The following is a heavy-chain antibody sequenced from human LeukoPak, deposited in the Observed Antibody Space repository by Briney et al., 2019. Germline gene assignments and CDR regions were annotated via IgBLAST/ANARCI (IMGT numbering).Heavy chain of an antibody. D-gene: IGHD3-10*01. J-gene: IGHJ4*02. Sequence: PGGSLRLSCAASGFIFSSHSMNWVRQAPGKGLEWVSSISSSSSYIYQADSVKGRFTISRDNAKNSLYLQMNSLRAEDTAVYYCARDEEAAYYGSGSYSDYWGQGTLVTVSS. CDR2: ISSSSSYI. CDR3: ARDEEAAYYGSGSYSDY. CDR1: GFIFSSHS. V-gene: IGHV3-21*01.